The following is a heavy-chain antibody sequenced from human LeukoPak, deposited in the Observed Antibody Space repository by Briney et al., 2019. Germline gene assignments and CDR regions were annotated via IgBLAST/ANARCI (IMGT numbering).Heavy chain of an antibody. V-gene: IGHV3-48*01. CDR1: GFIFSSYS. J-gene: IGHJ4*02. CDR3: ARDRHNTGSFFDS. Sequence: PGGSLRLSCAASGFIFSSYSMNWVRQAPGKGLEWVSYISSSSTIYYADSVKGRFTISRDNARNSLYLQMNSLRAEDTAVYYCARDRHNTGSFFDSWGQGTLVTVSS. D-gene: IGHD1-26*01. CDR2: ISSSSTI.